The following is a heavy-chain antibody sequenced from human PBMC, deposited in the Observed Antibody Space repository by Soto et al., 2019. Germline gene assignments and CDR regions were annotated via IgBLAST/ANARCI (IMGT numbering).Heavy chain of an antibody. J-gene: IGHJ6*03. CDR1: GGSIKSSD. CDR2: IDYSGST. D-gene: IGHD6-13*01. V-gene: IGHV4-59*01. CDR3: ARLRCSSRWYCNYMDV. Sequence: SETLSLTCSVSGGSIKSSDWSWIRQPPGKGLEWIGYIDYSGSTNYNPSLKRRLTISVDTSQNQFSLKLKSVTAADTAVYYCARLRCSSRWYCNYMDVWGKETTVTVSS.